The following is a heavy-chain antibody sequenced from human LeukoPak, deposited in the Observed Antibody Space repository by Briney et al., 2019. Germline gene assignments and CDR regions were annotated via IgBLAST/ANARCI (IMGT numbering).Heavy chain of an antibody. V-gene: IGHV1-58*01. J-gene: IGHJ6*02. D-gene: IGHD1-14*01. Sequence: SVKVSCKASGFTFTSSAVQWVRQARGQRLEWIGWIVVGSGNTNYAQKFQERVTITRDMSTSTAYMELSSLRSEDTAVYYCARAPGNLENYHYGMDVWGQGTTVTVSS. CDR3: ARAPGNLENYHYGMDV. CDR1: GFTFTSSA. CDR2: IVVGSGNT.